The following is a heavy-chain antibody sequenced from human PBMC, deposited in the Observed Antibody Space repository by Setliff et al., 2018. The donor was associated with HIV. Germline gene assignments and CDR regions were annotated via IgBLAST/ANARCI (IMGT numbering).Heavy chain of an antibody. CDR2: MYYSGST. D-gene: IGHD5-18*01. V-gene: IGHV4-39*07. Sequence: SETLSLTCTGSGGSISSSSYYWGWVRQPPGKGLEWIGSMYYSGSTYYTPSLKSRTTISLDTSKNQFSLRMRSVTAADTAVYYCARVFVDTAVLRVLEYYFDSWGRGTLVTVSS. CDR1: GGSISSSSYY. CDR3: ARVFVDTAVLRVLEYYFDS. J-gene: IGHJ4*02.